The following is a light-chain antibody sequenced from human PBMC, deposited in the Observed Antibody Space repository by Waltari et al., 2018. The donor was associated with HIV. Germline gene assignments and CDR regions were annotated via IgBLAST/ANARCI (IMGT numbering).Light chain of an antibody. CDR2: DVS. J-gene: IGLJ2*01. Sequence: QSALTQPASVSGSPGQSITISCTGTSSDVGGYNYVSLYQQHPGKAPKLMIDDVSNRPSGVSNRFSGSKSGNTASLTISGLQAEDEADYYCSSYTSSSTDVVFGGGTKLTVL. CDR3: SSYTSSSTDVV. V-gene: IGLV2-14*03. CDR1: SSDVGGYNY.